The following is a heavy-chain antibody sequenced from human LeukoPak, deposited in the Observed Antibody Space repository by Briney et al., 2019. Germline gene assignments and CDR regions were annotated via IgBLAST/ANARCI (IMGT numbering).Heavy chain of an antibody. J-gene: IGHJ3*02. CDR3: ARLAGERWLQLASAFDI. CDR2: IYYSGST. Sequence: SETLSLTCTVSGGSISSYYWCWIRQPPGKGLEWIGYIYYSGSTNYNPSLKSRVTISVDTSKNQFSLKLSSVTAADTAVYYCARLAGERWLQLASAFDIWGQGAMVTVSS. V-gene: IGHV4-59*08. D-gene: IGHD5-24*01. CDR1: GGSISSYY.